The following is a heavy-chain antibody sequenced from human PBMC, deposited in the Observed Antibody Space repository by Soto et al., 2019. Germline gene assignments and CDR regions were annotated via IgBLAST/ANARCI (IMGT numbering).Heavy chain of an antibody. J-gene: IGHJ6*03. CDR3: ATCTTVRGLDYYYYYYMDV. D-gene: IGHD4-17*01. V-gene: IGHV3-53*04. Sequence: GGSLRLSCAASGFTVSSNYMSWVRQAPGKGLEWVSVIYSGGSTYYADSVKGRFTISRHNSKNTLYLQMNSLRAEDTAVYYCATCTTVRGLDYYYYYYMDVWGKGTTVTVSS. CDR1: GFTVSSNY. CDR2: IYSGGST.